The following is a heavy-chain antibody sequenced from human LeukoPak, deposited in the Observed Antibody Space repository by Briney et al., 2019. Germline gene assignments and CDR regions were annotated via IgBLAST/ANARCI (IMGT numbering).Heavy chain of an antibody. V-gene: IGHV3-30*02. D-gene: IGHD2-2*01. CDR3: AKDGSQLLEDAFDI. CDR1: GFTFSSYG. J-gene: IGHJ3*02. Sequence: PGGSLRLSCAASGFTFSSYGMHWVRQAPGKWLEWVAFIRYDGSNKYYADSVKGRFTISRDNSKNTLYLQMNSLRAEDTAVYYCAKDGSQLLEDAFDIWGQGTMVTVSS. CDR2: IRYDGSNK.